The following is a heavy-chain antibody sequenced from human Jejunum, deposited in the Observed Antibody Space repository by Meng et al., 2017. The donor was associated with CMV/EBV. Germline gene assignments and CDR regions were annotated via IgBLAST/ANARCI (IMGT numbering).Heavy chain of an antibody. V-gene: IGHV2-5*02. J-gene: IGHJ4*02. CDR3: AHFVGGFYPSRPDY. CDR2: INRGDDK. D-gene: IGHD5-12*01. CDR1: GFSPSTSGEG. Sequence: QITLKESSPTPVKPTQTLTLTCSFSGFSPSTSGEGVGWIRQPPGKALEWLALINRGDDKRYSPSLNSRLTIAKDTSKNEVVLTLTNMGPIDTGTYYCAHFVGGFYPSRPDYWGQGTLVTVSS.